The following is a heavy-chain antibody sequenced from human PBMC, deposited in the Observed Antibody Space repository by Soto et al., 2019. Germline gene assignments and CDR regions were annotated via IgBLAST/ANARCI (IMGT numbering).Heavy chain of an antibody. Sequence: RGESLKISCQGSGYSFSNYWIGWVRQMPGKGLEWMGIIYPGDSDTKYSPSFQGQVTISADKSISTAYLQWSSLKASDTAIYYCARGGASGRYPTLQRYNWFDPWGQGTLVTVSS. V-gene: IGHV5-51*01. CDR3: ARGGASGRYPTLQRYNWFDP. CDR1: GYSFSNYW. CDR2: IYPGDSDT. J-gene: IGHJ5*02. D-gene: IGHD1-26*01.